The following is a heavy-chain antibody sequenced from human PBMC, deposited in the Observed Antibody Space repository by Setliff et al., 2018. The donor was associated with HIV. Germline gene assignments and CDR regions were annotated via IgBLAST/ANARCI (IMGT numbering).Heavy chain of an antibody. D-gene: IGHD2-8*02. J-gene: IGHJ6*02. CDR3: VHRVVWGGLDV. CDR1: GFSLTTSGVG. V-gene: IGHV2-5*01. CDR2: IHWNDAN. Sequence: SGPTLVNPTQTLTLTCTFSGFSLTTSGVGVGWIRQPPGKALEWLAVIHWNDANHYSPSLKTRLSITKDTSKNQMVPTMTNMDPVDTATYYCVHRVVWGGLDVWGQGTTVTVS.